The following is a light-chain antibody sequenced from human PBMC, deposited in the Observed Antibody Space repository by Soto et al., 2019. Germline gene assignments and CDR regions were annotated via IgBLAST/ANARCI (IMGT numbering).Light chain of an antibody. Sequence: EIVLTQSPGTLSLSPGERATLSCRASQSVSRTYLGWYKQKPGQAPRLLISGASSRATGIPARFSGSWSGTDFTLTISRLAPEDFAVYYCQQYCRIPFTFGPGTKVDI. V-gene: IGKV3-20*01. CDR1: QSVSRTY. CDR2: GAS. CDR3: QQYCRIPFT. J-gene: IGKJ3*01.